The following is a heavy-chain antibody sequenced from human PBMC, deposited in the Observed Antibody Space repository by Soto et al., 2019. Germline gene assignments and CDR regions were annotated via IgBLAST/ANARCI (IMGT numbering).Heavy chain of an antibody. J-gene: IGHJ3*02. Sequence: GXSVKESCKTSGYTFTDYYTHWGREAPVQGLEWMGWMNPKSGGAYFAQKFQGRVTLTRDTSIGTAYIEVNSLTSDDTAVYFCTRENIENSDGLYDAFDIWGQGTTVTVSS. CDR2: MNPKSGGA. CDR1: GYTFTDYY. D-gene: IGHD5-18*01. CDR3: TRENIENSDGLYDAFDI. V-gene: IGHV1-2*02.